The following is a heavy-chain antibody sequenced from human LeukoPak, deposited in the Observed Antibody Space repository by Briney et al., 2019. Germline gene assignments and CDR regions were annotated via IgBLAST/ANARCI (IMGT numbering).Heavy chain of an antibody. D-gene: IGHD3-10*01. CDR2: IYTSGST. Sequence: SETLSLTCTVSGGSISSYYWSWIRQPAGKGLEWIGHIYTSGSTNYNPSLKSRVTISVDTSKNQFSLKLSSVTAADTAVYYCASGGRITMVRGVRLDYWGQGTLVTVSS. CDR3: ASGGRITMVRGVRLDY. J-gene: IGHJ4*02. CDR1: GGSISSYY. V-gene: IGHV4-4*07.